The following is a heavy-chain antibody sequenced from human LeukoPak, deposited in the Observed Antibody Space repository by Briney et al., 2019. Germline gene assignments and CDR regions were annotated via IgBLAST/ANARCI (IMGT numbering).Heavy chain of an antibody. V-gene: IGHV1-2*06. D-gene: IGHD6-13*01. CDR1: GYTFTGYY. Sequence: GASVKGSCKASGYTFTGYYIHWVRQAPGQGFEWMGRINPNSGGTNYAQKFQGRVTMTRDTSISTAYMELSRLRSDDTAVYYCARDLSWGSDAFDIWGQGTMFTVSS. J-gene: IGHJ3*02. CDR2: INPNSGGT. CDR3: ARDLSWGSDAFDI.